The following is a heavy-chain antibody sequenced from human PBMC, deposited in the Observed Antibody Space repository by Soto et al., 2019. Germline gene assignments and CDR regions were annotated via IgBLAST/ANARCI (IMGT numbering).Heavy chain of an antibody. J-gene: IGHJ6*02. CDR2: IIPILGIA. CDR1: GGTFSSYT. D-gene: IGHD1-26*01. CDR3: ATRAGRGLGATTWDYYYYGMDV. Sequence: ASVKVSCKASGGTFSSYTISWVRQAPGRGLEWMGRIIPILGIANYAQKFQGRVTITADKSMSTAYMELSSLRSEDTAVYYCATRAGRGLGATTWDYYYYGMDVWGQGTTVTVSS. V-gene: IGHV1-69*02.